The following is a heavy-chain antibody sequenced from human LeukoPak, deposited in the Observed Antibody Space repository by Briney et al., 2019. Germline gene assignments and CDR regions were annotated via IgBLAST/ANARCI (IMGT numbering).Heavy chain of an antibody. CDR1: GFTFDDYA. J-gene: IGHJ3*02. Sequence: PGGSLRLSCAASGFTFDDYAMHWVRQAPGKGLEWVSGISWNSGSIGYADSVKGRFTISRDNAKNSLYLQMNSLRAEDTALYFCAKDPDDILTGAFDIWGQRTMGTVSS. V-gene: IGHV3-9*01. D-gene: IGHD3-9*01. CDR3: AKDPDDILTGAFDI. CDR2: ISWNSGSI.